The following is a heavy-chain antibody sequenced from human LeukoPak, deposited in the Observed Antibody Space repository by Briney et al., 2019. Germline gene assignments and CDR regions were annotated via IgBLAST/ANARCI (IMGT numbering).Heavy chain of an antibody. CDR2: IYYSGST. D-gene: IGHD2-21*02. CDR3: ARLYCGGDCSQRFYYYYGMDV. V-gene: IGHV4-59*01. J-gene: IGHJ6*02. CDR1: GGSFSGYY. Sequence: SETLSLTCAVYGGSFSGYYWSWIRQPPGKGLEWIGYIYYSGSTNYNPSLKSRVTMSVDASKNQFSLKLSSVTAADTAVYYCARLYCGGDCSQRFYYYYGMDVWGQGTTVTVSS.